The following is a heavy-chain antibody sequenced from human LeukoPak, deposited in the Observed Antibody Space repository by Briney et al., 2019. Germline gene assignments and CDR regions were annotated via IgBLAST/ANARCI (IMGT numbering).Heavy chain of an antibody. D-gene: IGHD2-15*01. Sequence: SETLSLTCTVSGGPISDSSYYWGWIRQPPGKGLEYIGSINYAGTTYLSPFLKSRVTISVDTSRNQFSLRLSSVTAADTAVYFCARASITYCSGGSCFSSRFDPWGQGSLVTVSS. CDR1: GGPISDSSYY. V-gene: IGHV4-39*01. CDR2: INYAGTT. J-gene: IGHJ5*02. CDR3: ARASITYCSGGSCFSSRFDP.